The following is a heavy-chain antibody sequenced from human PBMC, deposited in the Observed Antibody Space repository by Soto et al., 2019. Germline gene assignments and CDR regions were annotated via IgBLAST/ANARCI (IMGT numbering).Heavy chain of an antibody. CDR3: ATSYDSSGYPLRDWFDP. CDR1: GYTLTEVS. Sequence: ASVKVSCKVSGYTLTEVSMHWVLQAPGKGLEGMGGFDPEDGETIYAQKFQGRVTMTEDTSTDTAYMKLSSLRSEDTAVYYCATSYDSSGYPLRDWFDPWGQGTLVTVSS. CDR2: FDPEDGET. V-gene: IGHV1-24*01. J-gene: IGHJ5*02. D-gene: IGHD3-22*01.